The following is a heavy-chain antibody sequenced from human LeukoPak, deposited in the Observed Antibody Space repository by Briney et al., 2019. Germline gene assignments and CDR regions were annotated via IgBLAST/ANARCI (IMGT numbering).Heavy chain of an antibody. D-gene: IGHD3-3*01. CDR1: GYTFTGYY. Sequence: GASVKVSCKASGYTFTGYYMHWVRQAPGQGLEWMGWINPNSGGTNYAQKFQGRVTMTRDTSISTAYMELSRLRSDDTAVYYCARGITIFGVVIIEPSSDYWGQGTLVTVSS. V-gene: IGHV1-2*02. CDR2: INPNSGGT. J-gene: IGHJ4*02. CDR3: ARGITIFGVVIIEPSSDY.